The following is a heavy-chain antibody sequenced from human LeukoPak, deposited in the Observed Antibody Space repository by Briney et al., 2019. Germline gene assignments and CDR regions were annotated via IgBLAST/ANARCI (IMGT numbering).Heavy chain of an antibody. Sequence: PSETLSLTCTVSGYSISSGYYWSWIRQPPGKGLEWIGSIYYSGSTYYNPSLKSRVTISVDTSKNQFSLKLSSVTAADTAVYYCARSPSGWYFDYWGQGTLVTVSS. D-gene: IGHD6-19*01. V-gene: IGHV4-38-2*02. J-gene: IGHJ4*02. CDR1: GYSISSGYY. CDR2: IYYSGST. CDR3: ARSPSGWYFDY.